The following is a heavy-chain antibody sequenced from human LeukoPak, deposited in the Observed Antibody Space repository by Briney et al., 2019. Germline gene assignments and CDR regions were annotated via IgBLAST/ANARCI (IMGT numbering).Heavy chain of an antibody. CDR1: GYTFTGYY. D-gene: IGHD2-2*01. CDR2: INPNSGGT. CDR3: ARDFTNPTSYYYYGMDD. J-gene: IGHJ6*02. V-gene: IGHV1-2*02. Sequence: ASVKVSCKASGYTFTGYYMHWVRQAPGQGLEWMGWINPNSGGTNYAQKFQGRVTMTRDTSISTAYMELSRLRSDDTAVYYCARDFTNPTSYYYYGMDDWGQGTTVTVSS.